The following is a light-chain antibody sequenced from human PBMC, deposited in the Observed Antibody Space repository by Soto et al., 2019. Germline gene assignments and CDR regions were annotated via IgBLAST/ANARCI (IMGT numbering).Light chain of an antibody. CDR3: QQRDIWPPTWT. J-gene: IGKJ1*01. CDR1: HNVSNNY. Sequence: SSGTLSLSQGDRATLSCMSSHNVSNNYLAWYQQKPCQAPRLLIYGASNRATGIPDRFSGSGSGTDFTLSISSLEPEDFAVYYCQQRDIWPPTWTFGQGTKVDIK. V-gene: IGKV3D-20*02. CDR2: GAS.